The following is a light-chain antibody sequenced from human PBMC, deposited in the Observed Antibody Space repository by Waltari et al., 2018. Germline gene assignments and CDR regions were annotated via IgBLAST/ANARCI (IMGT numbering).Light chain of an antibody. Sequence: QSALTQPASVSGSPGQSITISCTGTSSDVGNYNLVSWYQQPPGKPPKLLVYEVSKRPSGVSNRFSGSKSGNTASLTISGLQPEDETDYYCCSYAGHSTYVFGTGTKVTVL. J-gene: IGLJ1*01. CDR2: EVS. V-gene: IGLV2-23*02. CDR1: SSDVGNYNL. CDR3: CSYAGHSTYV.